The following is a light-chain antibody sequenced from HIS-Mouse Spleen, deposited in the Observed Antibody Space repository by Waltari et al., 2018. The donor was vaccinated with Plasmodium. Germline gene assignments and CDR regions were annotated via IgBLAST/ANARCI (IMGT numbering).Light chain of an antibody. CDR3: QQYNSYSYT. J-gene: IGKJ2*01. Sequence: DIQMTQSPSTLSASVGDRVTITCRASQSISSWLAWYQQKPGKAPKLLIAKASSLESGGPSRFSGSGSWTEFTLTISSLQPDDFATYYCQQYNSYSYTFGQGTKLEIK. CDR2: KAS. V-gene: IGKV1-5*03. CDR1: QSISSW.